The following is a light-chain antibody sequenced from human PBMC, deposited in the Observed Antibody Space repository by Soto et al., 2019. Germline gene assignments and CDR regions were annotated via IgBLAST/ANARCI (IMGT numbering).Light chain of an antibody. V-gene: IGKV3-20*01. CDR1: QSVSSTF. CDR3: QQYESSRT. CDR2: GAS. Sequence: EIVLTQSPGTLSLSPGDRATLSCRASQSVSSTFLAWYQQKPGQAPRVVIYGASTRATGIPDRFSGSGSGTDLTRTISRLEPEDFAVYYCQQYESSRTFGQGTKVEMK. J-gene: IGKJ1*01.